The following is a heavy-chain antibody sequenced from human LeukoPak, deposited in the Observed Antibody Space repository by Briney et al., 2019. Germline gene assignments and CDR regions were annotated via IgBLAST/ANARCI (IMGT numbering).Heavy chain of an antibody. CDR2: INQDGGEK. D-gene: IGHD4-11*01. CDR3: ARRSNSDAFDI. CDR1: GFSFSINA. V-gene: IGHV3-7*01. Sequence: PSGGSLRLSCAASGFSFSINAMTWVRQAPGKGLEWVANINQDGGEKYYVDSVKGRFTISRDNAKNSLYLQMNSLRAEDTAVYYCARRSNSDAFDIWGQGTMVTVSS. J-gene: IGHJ3*02.